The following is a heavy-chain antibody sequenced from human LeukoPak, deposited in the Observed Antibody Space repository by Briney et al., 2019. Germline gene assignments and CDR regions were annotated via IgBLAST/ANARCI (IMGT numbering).Heavy chain of an antibody. Sequence: PGGPLRLSCAASGFTFSSYGMSWVRQAPGKGLEWVSAISGSGGSTYYADSVKGRFTISRGNSKNTLYLQMNSLRAEDTAVYYCAKTPSPYSSSSRGYFDYWGQGTLVTVSS. CDR2: ISGSGGST. D-gene: IGHD6-6*01. J-gene: IGHJ4*02. CDR1: GFTFSSYG. CDR3: AKTPSPYSSSSRGYFDY. V-gene: IGHV3-23*01.